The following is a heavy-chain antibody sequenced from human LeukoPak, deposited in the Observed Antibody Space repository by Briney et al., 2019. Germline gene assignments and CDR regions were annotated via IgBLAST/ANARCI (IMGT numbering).Heavy chain of an antibody. V-gene: IGHV4-4*07. CDR2: IYTSGST. CDR3: ARESSGHYYYYYMDV. Sequence: PSQTLSLTCTVSGGSISSYYWSWIRQPAGKGLEWIGRIYTSGSTNYNPSLKSRVTMSVDTSKNQLSLKLSSVTAADTAVYYCARESSGHYYYYYMDVWGKGTTVTISS. D-gene: IGHD6-25*01. J-gene: IGHJ6*03. CDR1: GGSISSYY.